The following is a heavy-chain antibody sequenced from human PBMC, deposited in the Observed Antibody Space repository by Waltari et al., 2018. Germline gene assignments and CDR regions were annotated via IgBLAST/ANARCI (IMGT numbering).Heavy chain of an antibody. D-gene: IGHD1-7*01. CDR1: GYTFTGYY. J-gene: IGHJ4*02. CDR3: ASRGLIGSELFDY. CDR2: INPKRGGT. V-gene: IGHV1-2*02. Sequence: QVQLVQSGAEVKKPGASVKVSCKASGYTFTGYYMHWVRQAPGQGLEWMGWINPKRGGTNYAQKFQGRVTMTRDTSSSTAYMELSRLRSDDTAVYYCASRGLIGSELFDYWGQGTLVTVSS.